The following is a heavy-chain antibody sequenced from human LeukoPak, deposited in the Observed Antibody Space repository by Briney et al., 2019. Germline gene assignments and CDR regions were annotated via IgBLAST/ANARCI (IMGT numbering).Heavy chain of an antibody. Sequence: SETLSLTCTVSGGSISTYYRSWIRQPPGKGLEWIGYLSYSGGTNYNPSLKSRVTMSVDTSKNQFSLKLRSVTAADTAVYHCTRGPWDSSFDYWGQGTLVTVSS. CDR3: TRGPWDSSFDY. CDR1: GGSISTYY. CDR2: LSYSGGT. V-gene: IGHV4-59*01. D-gene: IGHD6-13*01. J-gene: IGHJ4*02.